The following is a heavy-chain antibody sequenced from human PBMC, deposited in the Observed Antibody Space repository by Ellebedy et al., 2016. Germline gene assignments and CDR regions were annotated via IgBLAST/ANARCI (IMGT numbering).Heavy chain of an antibody. V-gene: IGHV4-59*02. CDR3: ARDVSVYSSSPSFDF. CDR1: GDSVDTYY. D-gene: IGHD3-22*01. CDR2: VFYGGST. Sequence: SETLSLXXTVSGDSVDTYYWTWIRQSPGKGLEWIGYVFYGGSTKYNRSLRSRVTISLDTAKNQFSLRLTSVAAADTAVYFCARDVSVYSSSPSFDFWGQGMLVTVSS. J-gene: IGHJ4*02.